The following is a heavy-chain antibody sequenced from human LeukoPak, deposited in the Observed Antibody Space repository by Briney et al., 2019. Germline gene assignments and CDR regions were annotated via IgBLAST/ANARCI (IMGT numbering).Heavy chain of an antibody. V-gene: IGHV1-18*01. D-gene: IGHD2-2*01. CDR1: GYTFSSYG. J-gene: IGHJ3*02. Sequence: ASVKVSCKASGYTFSSYGISWVRQAPGQGLEWMGWISGYNGNTNYAQNIQGRVTMTTDTSTSTAYMELSRLRSDDTAVYYCARGPGAYIVVVPAAIDAFDIWGQGTMVTVSS. CDR3: ARGPGAYIVVVPAAIDAFDI. CDR2: ISGYNGNT.